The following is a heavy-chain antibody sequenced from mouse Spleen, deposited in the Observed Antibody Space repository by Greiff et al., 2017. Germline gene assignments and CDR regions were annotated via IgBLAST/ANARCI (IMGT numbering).Heavy chain of an antibody. CDR2: INPNNGGT. J-gene: IGHJ4*01. CDR3: ARTYYSYYSYPYYAMDY. V-gene: IGHV1-22*01. D-gene: IGHD2-12*01. CDR1: GYTFTDYN. Sequence: DVKLVESGPELVKPGASVTMSCKASGYTFTDYNMHWVKQSHGKSLEWLGYINPNNGGTSYNQKFKGKATLTVNKSSSTAYMELRSLTSEDSAVYYCARTYYSYYSYPYYAMDYWGQGTSVTVSS.